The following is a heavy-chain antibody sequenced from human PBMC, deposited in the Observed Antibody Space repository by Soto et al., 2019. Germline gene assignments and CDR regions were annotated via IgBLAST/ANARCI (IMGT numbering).Heavy chain of an antibody. CDR3: ARWGYCSGGSCYFDY. CDR1: GFTFSSYA. D-gene: IGHD2-15*01. J-gene: IGHJ4*02. Sequence: PGGSLRLSCAASGFTFSSYAMSWVRQAPGKGLEWVSAISGSGGSTYYADSVKGRFTISRDNSKNTLYLQMNSLRAEDTAVYYCARWGYCSGGSCYFDYWGQGTLVTVSS. CDR2: ISGSGGST. V-gene: IGHV3-23*01.